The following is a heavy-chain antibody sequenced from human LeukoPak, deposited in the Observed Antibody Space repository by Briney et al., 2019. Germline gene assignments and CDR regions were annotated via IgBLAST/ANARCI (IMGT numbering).Heavy chain of an antibody. Sequence: SETLSLTCTVSGGSISSSSYYWSWIRQPPGKGLEWIGYIYYSGSTYYNPSLKSRVTISVDTSKNQFSLKLSSVTAADTAMYYCARGSYYYDSSGYLDHFDYWGQGTLVTVSS. V-gene: IGHV4-30-4*08. CDR3: ARGSYYYDSSGYLDHFDY. CDR1: GGSISSSSYY. CDR2: IYYSGST. J-gene: IGHJ4*02. D-gene: IGHD3-22*01.